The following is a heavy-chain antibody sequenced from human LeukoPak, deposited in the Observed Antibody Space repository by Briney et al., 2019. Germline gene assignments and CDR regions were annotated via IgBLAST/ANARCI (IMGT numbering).Heavy chain of an antibody. V-gene: IGHV4-39*01. Sequence: SETLSLTCTVSGGSISSSSYYWGWIRQPPGKGLEWIGSIYYSGSTYYNPSLKSRVTISVDTSKNQFSLKLSSVTAADTAVYYCARLKDQWLLDNWFDPWGQGTLVTVSS. D-gene: IGHD6-19*01. CDR2: IYYSGST. CDR1: GGSISSSSYY. J-gene: IGHJ5*02. CDR3: ARLKDQWLLDNWFDP.